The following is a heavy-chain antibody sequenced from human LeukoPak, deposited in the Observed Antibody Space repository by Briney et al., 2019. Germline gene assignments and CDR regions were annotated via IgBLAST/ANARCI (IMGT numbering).Heavy chain of an antibody. CDR1: GFTFSSYS. D-gene: IGHD6-6*01. CDR3: ARDLLDSSSSGNYYYYMDV. J-gene: IGHJ6*03. Sequence: GGSLRLSCAASGFTFSSYSMNWVRQAPGKGLEWGSYISSSSSTIYYADSVKGRFTISRDNAKNSLYLQMNSLRAEDAAVYYCARDLLDSSSSGNYYYYMDVWGKGATVTVSS. CDR2: ISSSSSTI. V-gene: IGHV3-48*01.